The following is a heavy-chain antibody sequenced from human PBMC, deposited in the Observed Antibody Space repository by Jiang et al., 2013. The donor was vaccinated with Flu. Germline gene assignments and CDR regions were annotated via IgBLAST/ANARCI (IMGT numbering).Heavy chain of an antibody. Sequence: GLVKPSETLSLTCTVSGGSISSYYWSWIRQPPGKGLEWIGYIYTSGSTNYNPSLKSRVTISVDTSKNQFSLKLSSVTAADTAVYYCARGEYSYGPFDYWGQGTLVTVSS. CDR2: IYTSGST. J-gene: IGHJ4*02. V-gene: IGHV4-4*09. CDR1: GGSISSYY. CDR3: ARGEYSYGPFDY. D-gene: IGHD5-18*01.